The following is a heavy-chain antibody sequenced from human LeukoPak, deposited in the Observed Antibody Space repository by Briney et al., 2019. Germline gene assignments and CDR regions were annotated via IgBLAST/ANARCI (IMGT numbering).Heavy chain of an antibody. J-gene: IGHJ5*02. V-gene: IGHV4-39*01. Sequence: PSETLSLTCTVSGDSISSSDHCWSWIRQPPGRGLEFVGCLYFSGSTYYNPSLNGRVTISVDTSKNQFSLNLYSMTAADTALYFCARHRSHHGWFDPWGQGTLVTVSS. CDR3: ARHRSHHGWFDP. D-gene: IGHD2-8*01. CDR2: LYFSGST. CDR1: GDSISSSDHC.